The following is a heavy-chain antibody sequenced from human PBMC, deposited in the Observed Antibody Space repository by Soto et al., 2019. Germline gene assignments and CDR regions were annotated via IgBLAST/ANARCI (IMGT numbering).Heavy chain of an antibody. CDR3: ARIGGYHGPLDY. V-gene: IGHV4-59*01. CDR2: TYHRGST. Sequence: PSETLSLTCSASGVSISSYFCSWIRQAPGRGLEWIGYTYHRGSTNYSPSLKSRVAISLDTSENQFSLKVNSVTAADTAVYYCARIGGYHGPLDYWGQGTPVTVSS. D-gene: IGHD6-25*01. CDR1: GVSISSYF. J-gene: IGHJ4*02.